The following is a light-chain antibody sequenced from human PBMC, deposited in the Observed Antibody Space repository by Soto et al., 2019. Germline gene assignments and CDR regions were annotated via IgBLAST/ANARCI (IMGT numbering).Light chain of an antibody. CDR3: HQYSASHT. J-gene: IGKJ4*01. Sequence: DIQMTQSPFSLSASVGDSVTITCRASHNINSYLNWYQQKPGKAPKLLIYAASSLQSGVPSRFSGSGSGTEFTLTISSLQPDDSATYFCHQYSASHTFGGGTKV. CDR2: AAS. CDR1: HNINSY. V-gene: IGKV1-39*01.